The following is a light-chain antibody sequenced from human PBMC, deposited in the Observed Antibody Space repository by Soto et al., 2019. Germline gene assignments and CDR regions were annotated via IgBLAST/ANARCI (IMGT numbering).Light chain of an antibody. V-gene: IGKV3-11*01. J-gene: IGKJ5*01. CDR3: QQRNIWPPVT. CDR1: QSVNSY. CDR2: EAS. Sequence: EIVLTQSPATLSLSPGERATLSCRASQSVNSYLAWYQQKPGQAPRLLIYEASNRATGIPARFSGSESGTDFTLTISSLEPEDSSIYYCQQRNIWPPVTFGQGTRLEIK.